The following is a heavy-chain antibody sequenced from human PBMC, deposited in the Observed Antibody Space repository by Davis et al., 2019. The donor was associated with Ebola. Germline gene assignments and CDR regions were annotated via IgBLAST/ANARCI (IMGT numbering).Heavy chain of an antibody. CDR1: GFTFDDYA. J-gene: IGHJ6*02. CDR2: ISWNSGSI. V-gene: IGHV3-9*01. CDR3: AKDWMTSTYYYYGMDV. D-gene: IGHD2/OR15-2a*01. Sequence: PGGSLRLSCAASGFTFDDYAMHWVRQAPGKGLEWVSGISWNSGSIGYADSVKGRFTISRDNAKNSLYLQMNSLRGEDTALYYCAKDWMTSTYYYYGMDVWGQGTTVTVSS.